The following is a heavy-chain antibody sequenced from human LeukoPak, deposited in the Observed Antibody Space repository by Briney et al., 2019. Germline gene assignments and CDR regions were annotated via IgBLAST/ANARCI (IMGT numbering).Heavy chain of an antibody. J-gene: IGHJ4*02. CDR2: INPNTGGT. D-gene: IGHD6-25*01. CDR3: ARERTPGSGYGVDY. V-gene: IGHV1-2*02. Sequence: ASVKVSCKTSGYTFTGYYMHWVRQAPGQGLEWMGWINPNTGGTSYAQKFQGRVTMTGDRSISTAYMELSRLRSDDTAVYYCARERTPGSGYGVDYWGQGTVVTVSS. CDR1: GYTFTGYY.